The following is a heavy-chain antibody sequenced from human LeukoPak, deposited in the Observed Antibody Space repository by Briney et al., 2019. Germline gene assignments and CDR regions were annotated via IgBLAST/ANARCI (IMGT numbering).Heavy chain of an antibody. D-gene: IGHD3-22*01. CDR3: AKFLVPPTLTYYYDSSGSQGAFDI. CDR1: GFTFSSYG. Sequence: GRSLRLSCAASGFTFSSYGMHWVRQAPGKGLEWVAVISYDGSNKYYADSVKGRFTISRDNSKNTLYLQMNSLRAEDTAVYYCAKFLVPPTLTYYYDSSGSQGAFDIWGQGTMVTVSS. J-gene: IGHJ3*02. CDR2: ISYDGSNK. V-gene: IGHV3-30*18.